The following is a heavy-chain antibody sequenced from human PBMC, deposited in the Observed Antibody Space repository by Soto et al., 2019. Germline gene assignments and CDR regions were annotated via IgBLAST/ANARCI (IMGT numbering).Heavy chain of an antibody. Sequence: GGSLRLSCAASGFTFSSYSMNWVRQAPGKGLEWVSSISSISCYIYYADSVKGRFTISRDNAKNSLYLQMNSLRAEDTAVYYCARDQGVTNPLDYWGQGTLVTVSS. D-gene: IGHD4-4*01. CDR1: GFTFSSYS. CDR3: ARDQGVTNPLDY. V-gene: IGHV3-21*01. CDR2: ISSISCYI. J-gene: IGHJ4*02.